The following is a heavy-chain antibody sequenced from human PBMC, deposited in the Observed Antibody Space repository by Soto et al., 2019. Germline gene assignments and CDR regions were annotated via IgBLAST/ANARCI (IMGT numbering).Heavy chain of an antibody. CDR2: IKNDGSEK. CDR1: GISTSPYW. V-gene: IGHV3-7*03. CDR3: VTGYHSDY. Sequence: GGSLRLSCAASGISTSPYWMGWVRQAPGRGLEWVASIKNDGSEKYYMDSLKGRFTISRDNALNSLYLQMNSLRAEDTAVYFCVTGYHSDYWGQGTLVAIYS. D-gene: IGHD5-18*01. J-gene: IGHJ4*02.